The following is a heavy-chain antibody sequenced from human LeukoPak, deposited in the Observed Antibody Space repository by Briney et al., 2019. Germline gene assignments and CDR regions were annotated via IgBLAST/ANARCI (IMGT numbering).Heavy chain of an antibody. D-gene: IGHD2-2*01. CDR2: IYTSGTT. J-gene: IGHJ4*02. V-gene: IGHV4-61*02. CDR1: GGSIRSGNYY. Sequence: SETPSLTCTVSGGSIRSGNYYWNWIRQPAGKGLEWIGRIYTSGTTNYNPSLKSRVTISVDTSKNQFSLKLSSVAAADTAVYYCARANGVVPAAFDYWGQGTLVTVSS. CDR3: ARANGVVPAAFDY.